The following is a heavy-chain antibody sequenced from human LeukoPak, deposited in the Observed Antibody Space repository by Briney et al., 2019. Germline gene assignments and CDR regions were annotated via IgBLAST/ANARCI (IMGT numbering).Heavy chain of an antibody. CDR1: GGSISSYY. CDR2: IYYSGST. Sequence: SETLSLTCTVSGGSISSYYWSWIRQPPGKGLEWIGYIYYSGSTNYNPSLKSRVTISVDTSKNQFSLKLRSVTAADTAVYFCARGRFLDAFDIWGQGTMVTVSS. D-gene: IGHD3-3*01. J-gene: IGHJ3*02. CDR3: ARGRFLDAFDI. V-gene: IGHV4-59*01.